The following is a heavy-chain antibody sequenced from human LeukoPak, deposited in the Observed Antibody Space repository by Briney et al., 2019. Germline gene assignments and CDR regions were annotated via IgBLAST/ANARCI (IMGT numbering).Heavy chain of an antibody. J-gene: IGHJ4*02. V-gene: IGHV4-38-2*02. D-gene: IGHD1-26*01. Sequence: SETLSLTCTVSGYSISSGFYWGWIRQSPGKGLDWIGSIHYSKITFYNPSLKSRVTMSLDTSKNRLSLNLNSVTAADTAVYYCARAVGTTTGLFDYWGQGALVTVSS. CDR2: IHYSKIT. CDR1: GYSISSGFY. CDR3: ARAVGTTTGLFDY.